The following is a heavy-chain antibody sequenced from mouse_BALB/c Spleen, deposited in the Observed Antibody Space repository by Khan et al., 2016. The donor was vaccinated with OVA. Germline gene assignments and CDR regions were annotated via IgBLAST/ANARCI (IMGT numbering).Heavy chain of an antibody. CDR1: GFTFTSYG. D-gene: IGHD1-1*01. Sequence: EVELVESGGGLVQSGGSRKLSCAASGFTFTSYGMHWIRQAPEKGLEWVAYISSDSSNIYYPDTVKGRFTISRDNPKNTLFLQMPSLRSGDTAMYFCATSYFYGYYFDYWGQGTTLTVSS. V-gene: IGHV5-17*02. J-gene: IGHJ2*01. CDR3: ATSYFYGYYFDY. CDR2: ISSDSSNI.